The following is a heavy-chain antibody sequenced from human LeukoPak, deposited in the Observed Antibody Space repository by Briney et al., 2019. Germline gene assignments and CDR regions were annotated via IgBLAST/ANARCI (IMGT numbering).Heavy chain of an antibody. CDR3: ASEVAGAGDYYFDY. V-gene: IGHV4-4*07. J-gene: IGHJ4*02. Sequence: SETLSLTCTVSGGSISSYYWSWIRQPAGKGLEWIGHIYTSVSTNYNPSLKSRVTMSVDTSKNQFSLKLSSVTAADTAIYYCASEVAGAGDYYFDYWGQGTLVTVSS. D-gene: IGHD6-19*01. CDR2: IYTSVST. CDR1: GGSISSYY.